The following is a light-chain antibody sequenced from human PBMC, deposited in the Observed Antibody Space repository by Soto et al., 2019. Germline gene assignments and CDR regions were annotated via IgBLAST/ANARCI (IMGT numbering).Light chain of an antibody. J-gene: IGKJ2*04. CDR1: QSIISY. CDR2: DAS. CDR3: QQTYSGPRS. Sequence: DIQMTQSPSSLSASVGDRVTITCRSSQSIISYLNWYQQKAGKAPQLLIYDASSLQSGVPARFSGGGSGTDFTLTISSLQPEDSAIYYCQQTYSGPRSFGQGTKLEIK. V-gene: IGKV1-39*01.